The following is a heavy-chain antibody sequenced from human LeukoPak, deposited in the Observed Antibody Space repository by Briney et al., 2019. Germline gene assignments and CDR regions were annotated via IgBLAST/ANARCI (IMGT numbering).Heavy chain of an antibody. V-gene: IGHV3-23*01. J-gene: IGHJ6*03. CDR2: TSSSDAGT. D-gene: IGHD3-9*01. CDR1: GFTFSNYA. CDR3: AKDSGLKDILKTPYYMDV. Sequence: GGTLRLSCAGSGFTFSNYAMSWVRQTPGKGLEWVAATSSSDAGTYHADSVRGRFTISRDNSKNTLYLQMNSLRAEDTAVYYCAKDSGLKDILKTPYYMDVWGKGTTVTISS.